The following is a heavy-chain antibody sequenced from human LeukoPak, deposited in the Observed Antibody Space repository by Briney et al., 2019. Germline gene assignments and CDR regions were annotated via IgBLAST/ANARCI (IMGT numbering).Heavy chain of an antibody. CDR2: VSHSGST. J-gene: IGHJ4*02. V-gene: IGHV4-34*01. CDR1: GGSFSGYY. Sequence: SETLSLTCAVYGGSFSGYYCSWIRQPPGKGLEWIGEVSHSGSTNYNPSLKSRVTISLDTSKNQFSLKLSSVTAADTAVYYCARGSVTATTDYWGQGALVTVSS. CDR3: ARGSVTATTDY. D-gene: IGHD4-17*01.